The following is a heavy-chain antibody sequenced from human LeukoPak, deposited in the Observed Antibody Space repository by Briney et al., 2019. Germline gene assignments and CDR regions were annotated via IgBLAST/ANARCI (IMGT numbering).Heavy chain of an antibody. V-gene: IGHV3-48*04. CDR2: ISSSSSTI. D-gene: IGHD3-3*01. Sequence: GGSLRLSCAASGFTFSSYSMNWVRQAPGKGLEWVSYISSSSSTIYYADSVKGRFTISRDNAKNSLYLQINSLRAEDTAVYYCAKGGHDFWSGYSYYYYMDVWGKGTTVTVSS. CDR3: AKGGHDFWSGYSYYYYMDV. CDR1: GFTFSSYS. J-gene: IGHJ6*03.